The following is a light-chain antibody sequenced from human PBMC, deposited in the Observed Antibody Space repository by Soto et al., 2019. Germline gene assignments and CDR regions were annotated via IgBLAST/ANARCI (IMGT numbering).Light chain of an antibody. Sequence: DIGLTQSPGTLSLSPGERATLSCRASQSVGSSYLAWYLQKPGQAPRLLIYVASDRATGIPARFSGSGSETDFTLTISSLQSEDSAVYYCQQYNNWPFSFGQGTRLEIK. CDR3: QQYNNWPFS. V-gene: IGKV3D-15*01. J-gene: IGKJ5*01. CDR2: VAS. CDR1: QSVGSSY.